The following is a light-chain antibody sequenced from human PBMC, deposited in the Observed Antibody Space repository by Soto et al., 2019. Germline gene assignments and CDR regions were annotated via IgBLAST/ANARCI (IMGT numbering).Light chain of an antibody. Sequence: QSVLTQPPSASGTPGQSVTISCSGSSSNVGRNAVSWYQQVPGMAPKLLVFATDKRPSGVPDRFSGSASGASASLAVSGLQPEDEAHYYCPTWDGTLNGPQFGGGTKLTVL. CDR3: PTWDGTLNGPQ. CDR1: SSNVGRNA. CDR2: ATD. V-gene: IGLV1-44*01. J-gene: IGLJ2*01.